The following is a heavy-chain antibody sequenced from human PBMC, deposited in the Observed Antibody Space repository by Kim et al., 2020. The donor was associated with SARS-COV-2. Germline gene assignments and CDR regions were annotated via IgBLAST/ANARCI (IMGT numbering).Heavy chain of an antibody. J-gene: IGHJ6*03. Sequence: GGSLRLSCAASGFTFSSYSMNWVRQAPGKGLEWVSSISSSSSYIYYADSVKGRFTISRDNAKNSLYLQMNSLRAEDTAVYYCARDSYYDSSGYYYSTYYYYYMDVWGKGTTVTVSS. CDR1: GFTFSSYS. D-gene: IGHD3-22*01. V-gene: IGHV3-21*01. CDR2: ISSSSSYI. CDR3: ARDSYYDSSGYYYSTYYYYYMDV.